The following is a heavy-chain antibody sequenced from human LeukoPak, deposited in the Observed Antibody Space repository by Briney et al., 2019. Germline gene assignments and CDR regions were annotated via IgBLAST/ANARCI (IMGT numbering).Heavy chain of an antibody. CDR3: ARDLGSIAARPIPQRTHWFDP. J-gene: IGHJ5*02. Sequence: ASVKVSCKASGYTFTGHYMHWVRQAPGQGLEWMGWINPNSGGTNYAQKFQGRVTMTRDTSISTAYMELSRLRSDDTAVYYCARDLGSIAARPIPQRTHWFDPWGQGTLVTVSS. CDR1: GYTFTGHY. V-gene: IGHV1-2*02. D-gene: IGHD6-6*01. CDR2: INPNSGGT.